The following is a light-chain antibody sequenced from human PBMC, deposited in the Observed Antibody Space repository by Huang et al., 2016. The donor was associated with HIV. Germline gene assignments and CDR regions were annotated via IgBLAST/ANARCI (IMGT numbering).Light chain of an antibody. J-gene: IGKJ1*01. Sequence: EIVLTQSPGTLPFSPGERATLACRASPSVRSSFLTWHQQKPGQAPSPLIYGASSRATGIPDRFSGSGSGTDFTLTISRLEPEDFAVYYCQQYGSSPPWTFGQGTKVEIK. CDR1: PSVRSSF. V-gene: IGKV3-20*01. CDR2: GAS. CDR3: QQYGSSPPWT.